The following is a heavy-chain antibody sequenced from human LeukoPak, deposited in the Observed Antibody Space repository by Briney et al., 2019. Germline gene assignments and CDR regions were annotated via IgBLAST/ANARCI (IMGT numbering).Heavy chain of an antibody. D-gene: IGHD6-19*01. CDR3: ARGGHSSGWYRSHYYYYGMDV. V-gene: IGHV1-2*02. CDR1: GYTFTGYY. CDR2: INPDNGGT. Sequence: ASVKVSCKASGYTFTGYYMHWVRQAPGQGLEWMGWINPDNGGTNYAQKFQGRVTMTRDMSISTAYMELSRLRSDDTAVYYCARGGHSSGWYRSHYYYYGMDVWGQGTTVTVSS. J-gene: IGHJ6*02.